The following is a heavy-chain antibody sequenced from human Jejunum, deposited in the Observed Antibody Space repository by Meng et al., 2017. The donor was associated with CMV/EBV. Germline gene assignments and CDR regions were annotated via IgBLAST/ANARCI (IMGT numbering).Heavy chain of an antibody. CDR2: ISAYNGNT. CDR1: RYTIATCG. V-gene: IGHV1-18*01. D-gene: IGHD2-15*01. Sequence: ARYTIATCGITWVRQARGEGLEWMGWISAYNGNTNYAQKLQGRVTMTTDTSTSTAYMELRSLRSDDTAVYYCASGVGYGRDAFDIWGQGTMVTVSS. CDR3: ASGVGYGRDAFDI. J-gene: IGHJ3*02.